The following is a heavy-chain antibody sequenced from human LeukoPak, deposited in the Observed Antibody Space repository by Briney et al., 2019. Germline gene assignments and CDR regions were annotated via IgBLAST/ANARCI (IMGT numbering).Heavy chain of an antibody. J-gene: IGHJ4*02. CDR3: ARDQDLSHYYDSSGYWGFFDY. Sequence: GGSLRLSCAASGFTFSSYTIHWVRQPPGKGLEWVAVISFDGSNKYYADSVKGRFTISRDNSKNTLYLQMNSLRAEDTAVYYCARDQDLSHYYDSSGYWGFFDYWGQGTLVTVSS. D-gene: IGHD3-22*01. CDR1: GFTFSSYT. V-gene: IGHV3-30-3*01. CDR2: ISFDGSNK.